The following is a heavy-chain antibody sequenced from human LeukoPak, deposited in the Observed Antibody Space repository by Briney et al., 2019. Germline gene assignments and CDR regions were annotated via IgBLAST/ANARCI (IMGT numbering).Heavy chain of an antibody. CDR1: GYTFTGYY. CDR2: INPNSGGT. CDR3: ARRGSGYSSGWYAAVDI. Sequence: ASVKVSCKASGYTFTGYYMHWVQQAPGQGLEWMGWINPNSGGTNYAQKFQGRVTMTRDTSISTAYMELSRLRSDDTAVYYCARRGSGYSSGWYAAVDIWGQGTMVTVSS. V-gene: IGHV1-2*02. D-gene: IGHD6-19*01. J-gene: IGHJ3*02.